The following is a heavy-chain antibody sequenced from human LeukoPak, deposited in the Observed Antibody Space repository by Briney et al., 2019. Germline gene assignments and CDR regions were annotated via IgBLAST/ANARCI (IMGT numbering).Heavy chain of an antibody. CDR3: ARMGGLLFGSHNDY. CDR1: GFTFDDYG. CDR2: ISSSSSYI. Sequence: GGSLRLSCAASGFTFDDYGMSWVRQAPGKGLEWVSSISSSSSYIYYADSVKGRFTISRDNAKNSLYLQMNSLRAEDTAVYYCARMGGLLFGSHNDYWGQGTLVTVSS. V-gene: IGHV3-21*01. J-gene: IGHJ4*02. D-gene: IGHD2-21*02.